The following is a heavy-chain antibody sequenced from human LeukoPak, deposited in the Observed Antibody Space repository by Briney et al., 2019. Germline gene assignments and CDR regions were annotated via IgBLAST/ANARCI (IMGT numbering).Heavy chain of an antibody. J-gene: IGHJ4*02. CDR3: AREFDYYGDY. V-gene: IGHV1-2*02. CDR1: GYTFTDYY. Sequence: ASLKVSCKASGYTFTDYYMHWVRQAPGQGLEWMGWINANRGGTHYAQRFQGRVTMTRDTSITTVYMELSSLRSEDTAVYYCAREFDYYGDYWGQGTLVTVSS. CDR2: INANRGGT. D-gene: IGHD3-10*01.